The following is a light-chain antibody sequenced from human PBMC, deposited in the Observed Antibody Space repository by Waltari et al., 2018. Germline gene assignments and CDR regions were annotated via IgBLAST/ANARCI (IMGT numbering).Light chain of an antibody. J-gene: IGKJ2*01. CDR1: RSVDSAF. V-gene: IGKV3-20*01. Sequence: VLTQSPDTLSLSPGQRATLSCRASRSVDSAFLVWYQQKPGQAPRLLISGASSRAPDIPDRFSGSGSGTDFTLTIDILEAGDSAVYYCQQFGGSPMYTFGQGTKL. CDR2: GAS. CDR3: QQFGGSPMYT.